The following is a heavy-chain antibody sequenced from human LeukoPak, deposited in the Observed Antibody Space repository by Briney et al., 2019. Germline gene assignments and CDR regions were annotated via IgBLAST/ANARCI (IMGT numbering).Heavy chain of an antibody. V-gene: IGHV4-34*01. D-gene: IGHD5-18*01. J-gene: IGHJ6*04. Sequence: KPSETLSLTCAVYGGSFSGYYWSWIRQPPGKGLEWIGGINHSGSTNYNPSLKSRVTISVDTSKNQFSLKLSSVTAADTAVYYCARVRIQLWLRYGMDVWGKGTTVTVSS. CDR3: ARVRIQLWLRYGMDV. CDR1: GGSFSGYY. CDR2: INHSGST.